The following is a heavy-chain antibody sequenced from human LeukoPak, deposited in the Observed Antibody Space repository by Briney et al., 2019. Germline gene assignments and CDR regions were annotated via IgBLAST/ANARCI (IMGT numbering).Heavy chain of an antibody. CDR3: ARDLETSTY. D-gene: IGHD1-1*01. V-gene: IGHV3-21*01. J-gene: IGHJ4*02. CDR2: ISSSSSSI. CDR1: GFXFSSYI. Sequence: GGSLRLSCAASGFXFSSYIMNWVRQAPGKGLEWVSSISSSSSSIYYADSVQGRFTISRDNAKDSLYLQMNSLRAEDTGIYYCARDLETSTYWGQGTLVTVSS.